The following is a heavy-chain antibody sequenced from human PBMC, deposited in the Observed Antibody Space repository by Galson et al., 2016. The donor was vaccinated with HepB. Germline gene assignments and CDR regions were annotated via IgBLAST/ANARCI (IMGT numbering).Heavy chain of an antibody. CDR1: GFTFTTYA. CDR2: ISYDGLDK. D-gene: IGHD2-15*01. J-gene: IGHJ1*01. V-gene: IGHV3-30-3*01. Sequence: SLRLSCAASGFTFTTYAMHWVRQAPGKGLEWVAVISYDGLDKYYGDSVKGRFTISRDNSKDTVSLQMNSLRADDTAVYYCAREYAAADRWGQGTLVTVSS. CDR3: AREYAAADR.